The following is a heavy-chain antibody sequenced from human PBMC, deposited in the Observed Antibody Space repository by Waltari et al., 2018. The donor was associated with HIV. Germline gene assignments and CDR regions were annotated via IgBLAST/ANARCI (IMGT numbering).Heavy chain of an antibody. CDR3: SRKGYLGGRYCQY. V-gene: IGHV4-39*01. D-gene: IGHD3-16*01. CDR1: VGAISRSIYY. Sequence: QLQLRVSGPGLVKPSGTLSLTCIFSVGAISRSIYYWGWIRQTPGTGREWIASIHYSGSTHYNTSLKSRDVISVDTSKNQFSLKLTAVNAADTAAYYCSRKGYLGGRYCQYWGQGSLVTVSS. J-gene: IGHJ1*01. CDR2: IHYSGST.